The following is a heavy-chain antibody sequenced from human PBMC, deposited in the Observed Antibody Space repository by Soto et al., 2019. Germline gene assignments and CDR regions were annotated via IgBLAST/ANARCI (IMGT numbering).Heavy chain of an antibody. V-gene: IGHV3-7*01. CDR1: GFTFTNFW. CDR3: GRDEVRNGVGV. CDR2: IKGDGSEK. J-gene: IGHJ6*02. Sequence: GGSLRLSCVASGFTFTNFWMGWVRQAPGKGLEWVANIKGDGSEKRYVGSVKGRFTISRDNAKNSVYLQMNSLRVEDTALYYCGRDEVRNGVGVWGPGTTVTVSS.